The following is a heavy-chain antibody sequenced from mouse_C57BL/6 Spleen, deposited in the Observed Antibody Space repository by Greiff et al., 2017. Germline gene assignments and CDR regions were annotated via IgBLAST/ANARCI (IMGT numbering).Heavy chain of an antibody. CDR3: ARHYYGSSYGGYFDV. J-gene: IGHJ1*03. CDR1: GFNINNTY. V-gene: IGHV14-3*01. Sequence: EVQLQQSVAELVRPGASVKLSCTASGFNINNTYMHWVKQRPEQGLEWIGRIDPANGNTKYAPKFQGKATITADTSSNTAYLQLSSLTSEDTAIDYCARHYYGSSYGGYFDVWGTGTTVTVSS. D-gene: IGHD1-1*01. CDR2: IDPANGNT.